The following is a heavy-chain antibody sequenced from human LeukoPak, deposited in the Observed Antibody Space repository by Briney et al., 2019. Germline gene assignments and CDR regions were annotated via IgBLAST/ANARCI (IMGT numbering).Heavy chain of an antibody. CDR3: ARGLGSGDYLRKYFDH. CDR2: ISSSSSFK. Sequence: GGSLRLSCVGSGFTFSSYTVNWVRQAPGKRLEWVSSISSSSSFKQYADSAKGRFTISRDNAKNSLYLQMSGLRGEDTAVYYCARGLGSGDYLRKYFDHWGRGTLVAVSS. V-gene: IGHV3-21*06. CDR1: GFTFSSYT. D-gene: IGHD4-17*01. J-gene: IGHJ2*01.